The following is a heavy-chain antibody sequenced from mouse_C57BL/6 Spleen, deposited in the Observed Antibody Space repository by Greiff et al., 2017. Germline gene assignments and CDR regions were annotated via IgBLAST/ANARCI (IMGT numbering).Heavy chain of an antibody. CDR3: ATYYYGSSFAY. J-gene: IGHJ3*01. CDR1: GYTFTDYN. Sequence: DVKLQESGPELVKPGASVKIPCKASGYTFTDYNMDWVKQSHGKSLAWIGDINPNHGGTIYNQKFKGKATLPVDKSSSTAYMELRSLTSDDTAVYYCATYYYGSSFAYWGQGTLVTVSA. V-gene: IGHV1-18*01. D-gene: IGHD1-1*01. CDR2: INPNHGGT.